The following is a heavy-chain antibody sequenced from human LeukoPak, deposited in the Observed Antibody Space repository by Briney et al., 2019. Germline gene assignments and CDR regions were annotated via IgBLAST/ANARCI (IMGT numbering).Heavy chain of an antibody. V-gene: IGHV3-23*01. J-gene: IGHJ4*02. CDR2: ISGSGGII. D-gene: IGHD6-19*01. CDR1: GFAFGSYA. Sequence: SGGSLRLSCAASGFAFGSYAMAWVRQAPGKGLEWVSHISGSGGIIYYTDSVKGRFTISRDNSKNTLYLQMNSLRAEDTAVYYCAKTTAGHSSGRYPGWPVDYWGQGTLVTVSS. CDR3: AKTTAGHSSGRYPGWPVDY.